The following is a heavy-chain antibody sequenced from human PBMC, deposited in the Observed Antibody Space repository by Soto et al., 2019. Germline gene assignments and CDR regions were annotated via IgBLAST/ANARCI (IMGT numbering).Heavy chain of an antibody. D-gene: IGHD2-15*01. V-gene: IGHV3-66*01. CDR2: IYSGGST. J-gene: IGHJ2*01. CDR1: GFTVSSNY. CDR3: ARDCSGGSGLDYWYFDL. Sequence: GGSLRLSCAASGFTVSSNYMSWVRQAPGKGLEWVSVIYSGGSTYYADSVKGRFTISRDNSKNTLYLQMNSLRAEDTAVYYCARDCSGGSGLDYWYFDLWGRGTLVTVSS.